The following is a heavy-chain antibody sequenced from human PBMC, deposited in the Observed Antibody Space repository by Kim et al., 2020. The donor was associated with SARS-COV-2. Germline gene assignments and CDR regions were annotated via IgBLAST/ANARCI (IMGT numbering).Heavy chain of an antibody. J-gene: IGHJ6*02. CDR3: AREPNYGGILPAHTGMDV. V-gene: IGHV3-48*03. D-gene: IGHD4-17*01. CDR1: GFTFSSYE. Sequence: GGSLRLSCAASGFTFSSYEMNWVRQAPGKGLEWVSYISSSGSTIYYADSVKGRFTISRDNAKNSLYLQMNSLRAEDTAVYYCAREPNYGGILPAHTGMDVWGQGTTVTVSS. CDR2: ISSSGSTI.